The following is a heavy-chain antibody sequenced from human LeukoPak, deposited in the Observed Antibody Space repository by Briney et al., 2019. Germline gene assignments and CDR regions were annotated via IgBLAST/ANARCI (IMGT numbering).Heavy chain of an antibody. Sequence: KPSETLSLTCTVSGGSISSYYWSWIRQPAGKGLGWIGYIYYSGSTNYNPSLKSRVTISVDTSKNQFSLKLSSVTAADTAVYYCARGPYYYGSGSSNWFDPWGQGTLVTVSS. V-gene: IGHV4-59*01. J-gene: IGHJ5*02. D-gene: IGHD3-10*01. CDR1: GGSISSYY. CDR3: ARGPYYYGSGSSNWFDP. CDR2: IYYSGST.